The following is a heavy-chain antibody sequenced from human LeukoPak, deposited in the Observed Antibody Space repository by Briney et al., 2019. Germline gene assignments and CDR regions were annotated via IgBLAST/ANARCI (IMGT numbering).Heavy chain of an antibody. J-gene: IGHJ4*02. D-gene: IGHD3-10*01. V-gene: IGHV4-4*07. CDR1: GGSMSSNY. CDR2: FDASGSA. Sequence: SETLSLTCTVSGGSMSSNYWSWIRQPAGKGLEWIGRFDASGSASYNPSLNSRVTMSVDTSKNQFSLKLTSVTAADTAVYYCARSELLWFGGVKSGFDYWGQGTLVTVSS. CDR3: ARSELLWFGGVKSGFDY.